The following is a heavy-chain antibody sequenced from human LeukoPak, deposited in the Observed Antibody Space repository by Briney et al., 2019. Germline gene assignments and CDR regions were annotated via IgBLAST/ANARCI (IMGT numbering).Heavy chain of an antibody. J-gene: IGHJ6*02. CDR3: AKGVGYGGMDV. CDR2: ISYDGSNK. V-gene: IGHV3-30-3*01. D-gene: IGHD5-12*01. Sequence: GGSLRLSCAASGFTFSSYAMHWVRQAPGKGLEWVAVISYDGSNKYYADSVKGRFTISRDNSKNTVSLQMDSLRAEDTGIYYCAKGVGYGGMDVWGQGTTVTVSS. CDR1: GFTFSSYA.